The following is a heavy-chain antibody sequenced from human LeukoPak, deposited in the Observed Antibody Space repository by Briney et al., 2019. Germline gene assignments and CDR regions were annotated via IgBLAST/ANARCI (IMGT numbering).Heavy chain of an antibody. J-gene: IGHJ4*02. V-gene: IGHV1-18*01. CDR3: ARDPTNTSGRYAYFDY. CDR1: GFPFTRHG. CDR2: ISGYNGDT. D-gene: IGHD6-19*01. Sequence: ASVKVSCKTSGFPFTRHGITWVRQATGQGLELICFISGYNGDTTYAQKFQGRVTLTTDTPTSTVYMELRSLRSDDTAVYYCARDPTNTSGRYAYFDYWGQGTLVTVSS.